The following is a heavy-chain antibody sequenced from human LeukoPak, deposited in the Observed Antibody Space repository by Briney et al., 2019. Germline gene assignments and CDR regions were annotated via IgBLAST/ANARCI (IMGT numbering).Heavy chain of an antibody. Sequence: GGSLRLSCAASGFTFSDYYMSWIRQAPGKGLEWVSYISSSGSTIYYADSVKGRFTISRDNAKNSLYLQMNSLRAEDTAVYHCARDPRIAAAGRDWFDPWGQGTLATVSS. CDR3: ARDPRIAAAGRDWFDP. CDR1: GFTFSDYY. CDR2: ISSSGSTI. V-gene: IGHV3-11*01. D-gene: IGHD6-13*01. J-gene: IGHJ5*02.